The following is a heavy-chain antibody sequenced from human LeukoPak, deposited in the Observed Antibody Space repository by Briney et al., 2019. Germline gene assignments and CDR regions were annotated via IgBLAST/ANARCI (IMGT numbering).Heavy chain of an antibody. CDR2: ISPGDSDT. Sequence: PGASLKISCKGSGYSFTSQWIGWVRQMPGKGLEWMGIISPGDSDTRYSLSFQGQVTISADKSISTAYLQWSSLKASDTAMYYCARLIVVVTGRMYFDLWGRGTLVTVSS. CDR1: GYSFTSQW. V-gene: IGHV5-51*01. CDR3: ARLIVVVTGRMYFDL. J-gene: IGHJ2*01. D-gene: IGHD2-21*02.